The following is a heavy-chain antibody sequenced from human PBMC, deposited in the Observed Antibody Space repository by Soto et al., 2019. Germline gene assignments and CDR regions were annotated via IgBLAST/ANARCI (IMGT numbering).Heavy chain of an antibody. V-gene: IGHV1-69*13. J-gene: IGHJ4*02. Sequence: SVKVSCKASGGTFSSYAISWVRQAPGQGLEWMGGIIPIFGTANYAQKFQGRVTITADESTSTAYMELSSLRSEDTAVYYCASDSSGYSKRPNWYPFDYWGQGTLVTVSS. CDR1: GGTFSSYA. CDR2: IIPIFGTA. D-gene: IGHD3-22*01. CDR3: ASDSSGYSKRPNWYPFDY.